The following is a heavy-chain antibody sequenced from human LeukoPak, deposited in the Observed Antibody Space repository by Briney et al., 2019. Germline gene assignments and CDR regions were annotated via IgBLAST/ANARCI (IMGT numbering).Heavy chain of an antibody. CDR1: GFTFSIYA. D-gene: IGHD2-2*01. J-gene: IGHJ4*02. CDR2: ISGSGTNI. CDR3: AKTYCSTTRCLSWGNDY. Sequence: PGGSLRLSCAASGFTFSIYAMSWVRQAPGKGLEWVSSISGSGTNIYYADSVKGRFTVSRDTSRNTLYLQMSSLRAEDTAIYYCAKTYCSTTRCLSWGNDYWGQGTLVTVSS. V-gene: IGHV3-23*01.